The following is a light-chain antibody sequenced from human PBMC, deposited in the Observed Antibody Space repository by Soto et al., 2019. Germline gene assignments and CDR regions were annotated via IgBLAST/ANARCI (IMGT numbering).Light chain of an antibody. J-gene: IGKJ4*01. CDR1: QSVLYSSNNKNY. CDR3: QQYYTNALT. V-gene: IGKV4-1*01. CDR2: WAS. Sequence: DIVMTHSPDSLAVSLGERATINCKSSQSVLYSSNNKNYLAWYQQKPGQPPKLLIYWASTRESGVPDRFSGSGSGTDFTLTISSLQAEDVAVYYCQQYYTNALTFGGGTKVGVK.